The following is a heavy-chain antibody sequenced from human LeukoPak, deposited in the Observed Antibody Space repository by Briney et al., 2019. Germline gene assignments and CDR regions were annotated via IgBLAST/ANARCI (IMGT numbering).Heavy chain of an antibody. CDR2: IYYSGST. D-gene: IGHD4-17*01. CDR1: GGPISSYY. CDR3: ARRPYGDYFDY. Sequence: PSETLSLTCTVSGGPISSYYWSWIRQPPGKGLEWIGYIYYSGSTNYNPSLKSRVAISVDTSKNQFSLKLSSVTAADTAVYYCARRPYGDYFDYWGQGTLVTVSS. J-gene: IGHJ4*02. V-gene: IGHV4-59*01.